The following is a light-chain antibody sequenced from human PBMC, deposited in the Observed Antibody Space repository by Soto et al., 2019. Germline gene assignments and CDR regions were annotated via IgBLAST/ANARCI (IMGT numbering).Light chain of an antibody. CDR2: KAS. Sequence: DIQMTQSPSTLSASVGDRVTITCRASRSISTWLAWYQQKPGKAPKLLIYKASSLESGVPSRFSGSGSGTEFTLTISSLQPDDFATYNCQQYNSFSRTFGQGTKLEIK. CDR3: QQYNSFSRT. J-gene: IGKJ2*01. V-gene: IGKV1-5*03. CDR1: RSISTW.